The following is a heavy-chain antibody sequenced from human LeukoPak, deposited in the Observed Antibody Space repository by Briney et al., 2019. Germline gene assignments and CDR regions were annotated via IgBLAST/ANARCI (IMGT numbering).Heavy chain of an antibody. CDR3: ARHGTISSESYFDY. Sequence: SETLSLTCAVSGDSISYESYYWNWIRQSPGKGLEWIGYIHNSGRTNYNPSLKSRVTGFVDTSKNQVSLRLSSVTAADTAVYYCARHGTISSESYFDYWGQGALVTVSS. J-gene: IGHJ4*02. CDR2: IHNSGRT. D-gene: IGHD1-14*01. V-gene: IGHV4-59*08. CDR1: GDSISYESYY.